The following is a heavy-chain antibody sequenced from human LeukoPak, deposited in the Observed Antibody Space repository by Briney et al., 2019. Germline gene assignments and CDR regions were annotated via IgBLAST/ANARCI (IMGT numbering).Heavy chain of an antibody. CDR2: IYYNGST. V-gene: IGHV4-31*03. D-gene: IGHD4-23*01. Sequence: PSQTLSLTCTVSGGSISSGGYYWSWIRQHPGKGLEWIGYIYYNGSTYYNPSLKSRVTISVDTSKNQFSLKLSSVTAADTAVYYCAGRRSKVGGAFDIWGQGAMVTVSS. CDR1: GGSISSGGYY. CDR3: AGRRSKVGGAFDI. J-gene: IGHJ3*02.